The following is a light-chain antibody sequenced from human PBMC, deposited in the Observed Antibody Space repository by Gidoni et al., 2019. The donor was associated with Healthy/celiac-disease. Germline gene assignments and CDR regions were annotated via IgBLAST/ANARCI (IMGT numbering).Light chain of an antibody. CDR2: GAS. CDR1: QSVSSN. CDR3: QQYNNWPPF. V-gene: IGKV3-15*01. J-gene: IGKJ2*01. Sequence: EIVMTQSPATLSVSPGERATLSCRASQSVSSNLAWYQQKPGQAPRLLIYGASTRATGIPARFSGSGSGTEFTLTISSLQSEDFAVYYWQQYNNWPPFFGQGTKLEIK.